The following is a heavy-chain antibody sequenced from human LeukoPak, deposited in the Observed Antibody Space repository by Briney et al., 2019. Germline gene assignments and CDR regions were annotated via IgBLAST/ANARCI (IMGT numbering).Heavy chain of an antibody. CDR1: GLTFSDAW. D-gene: IGHD5-12*01. V-gene: IGHV3-15*01. CDR3: TSMATIFIVDY. CDR2: IRNDRIT. Sequence: PVGSLRHSCVLSGLTFSDAWMSWVRQAPGKGLEWVGRIRNDRITDYAAPVQGRLSISRDNSKNTFYLQMNSLRTEDTGMYFCTSMATIFIVDYWGQGTLVTVSS. J-gene: IGHJ4*02.